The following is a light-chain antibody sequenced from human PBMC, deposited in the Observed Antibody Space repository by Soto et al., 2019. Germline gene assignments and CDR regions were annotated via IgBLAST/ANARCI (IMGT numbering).Light chain of an antibody. Sequence: DIVMTQSPDSLAVSLGERAAINCKSSQSVLYSSNNKNYLAWYQQKPGQPPKLLIYWASTRESGVPERFSGSGPGTDFTLTISSLQAEDVAVYYCQQYYSIPSVTFGQGTRLEIK. CDR3: QQYYSIPSVT. CDR2: WAS. V-gene: IGKV4-1*01. CDR1: QSVLYSSNNKNY. J-gene: IGKJ5*01.